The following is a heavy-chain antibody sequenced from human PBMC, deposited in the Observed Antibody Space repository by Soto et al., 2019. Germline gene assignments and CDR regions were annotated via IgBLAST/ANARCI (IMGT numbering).Heavy chain of an antibody. J-gene: IGHJ4*02. CDR2: ISSTTHYI. CDR1: GFTFTRYS. CDR3: ARESEDLTSNFDY. Sequence: GGSLRLSXAASGFTFTRYSMNWVRQAPGKGLEWVSSISSTTHYIYYADSMRGRFTISRDNAKNAVYLEMNSLRAEGTAVYYCARESEDLTSNFDYWGQGTLVTVSS. V-gene: IGHV3-21*06.